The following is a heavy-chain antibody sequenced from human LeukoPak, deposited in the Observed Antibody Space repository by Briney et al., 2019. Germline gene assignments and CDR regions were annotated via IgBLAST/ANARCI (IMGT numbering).Heavy chain of an antibody. J-gene: IGHJ4*02. CDR2: IYYSGST. CDR3: ARHSRTKPRFFDY. V-gene: IGHV4-39*01. CDR1: GGSISSSSYY. D-gene: IGHD1-14*01. Sequence: SETLSLTCTVSGGSISSSSYYWGWIRQPPGKGLELIGNIYYSGSTYYNPSLKSRVTISVDTSKNQFSLKLSSVTAADTAVYYCARHSRTKPRFFDYWGQGTLVTVSS.